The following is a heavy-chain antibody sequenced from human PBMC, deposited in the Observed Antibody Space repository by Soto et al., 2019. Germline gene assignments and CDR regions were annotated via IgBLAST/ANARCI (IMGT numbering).Heavy chain of an antibody. J-gene: IGHJ4*02. CDR1: GLTLSTSS. D-gene: IGHD6-13*01. Sequence: GGSLRLSCAAFGLTLSTSSMNWVRQAPGKGLEWVSSISSNSSYIYYADSVKGRFTISRDNAKNSLYLQMNSLRAEDTAVYYCARTPGIAAAGTSDFDYWGQGTLVTVSS. CDR3: ARTPGIAAAGTSDFDY. CDR2: ISSNSSYI. V-gene: IGHV3-21*01.